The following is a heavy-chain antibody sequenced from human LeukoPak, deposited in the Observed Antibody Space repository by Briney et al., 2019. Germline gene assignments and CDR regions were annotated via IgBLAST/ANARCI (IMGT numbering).Heavy chain of an antibody. CDR2: ISSSSSYI. CDR3: ARAKAYYDSSGYLVGAFDI. Sequence: GGSLRLSCAASGFTFSSYSMNWVRQAPGKGLEWVSCISSSSSYIYYADSVKGRFTISRDNAKNSLYLQMNSLRAEDTAVYYCARAKAYYDSSGYLVGAFDIWGQGTMVTVSS. V-gene: IGHV3-21*01. D-gene: IGHD3-22*01. J-gene: IGHJ3*02. CDR1: GFTFSSYS.